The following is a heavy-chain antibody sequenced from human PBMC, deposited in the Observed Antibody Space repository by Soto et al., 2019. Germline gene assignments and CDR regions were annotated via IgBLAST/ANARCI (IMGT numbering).Heavy chain of an antibody. J-gene: IGHJ2*01. D-gene: IGHD3-10*02. CDR2: IYYSGST. Sequence: QHPGKGLEWIGYIYYSGSTYYNPSLKSRVTISVDTSKNQFSLKLSSVTAADTAVYFCFQAEDGIRDVRSVSAFLLNRSSDL. V-gene: IGHV4-31*02. CDR3: FQAEDGIRDVRSVSAFLLNRSSDL.